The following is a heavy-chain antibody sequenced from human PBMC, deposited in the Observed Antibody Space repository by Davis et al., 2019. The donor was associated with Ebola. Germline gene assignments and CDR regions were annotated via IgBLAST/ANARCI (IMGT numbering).Heavy chain of an antibody. J-gene: IGHJ6*04. Sequence: LRLSCTVSGGSISSGGYYWSWIRQHPGKGLEWIGYIYYSGSTYYNPSLKSRVTISVDTSKNQFSLEVSSVTAADTAVYYCARDSSSAGGMDVWGKGTTVTVSS. CDR1: GGSISSGGYY. CDR3: ARDSSSAGGMDV. CDR2: IYYSGST. V-gene: IGHV4-31*03.